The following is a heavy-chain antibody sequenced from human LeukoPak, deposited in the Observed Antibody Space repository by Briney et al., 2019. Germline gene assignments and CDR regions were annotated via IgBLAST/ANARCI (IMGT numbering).Heavy chain of an antibody. CDR1: GASISSGGYS. CDR3: ARAGYSYGYYFDY. CDR2: IYHSGNT. Sequence: ASETLSLTCTVTGASISSGGYSWNWFRQHPGKGLEWIGYIYHSGNTFYNPSLKSRVSIAVDTSRNQFSLKLTSVTAADTAVYYCARAGYSYGYYFDYWGQGTLVTVSS. D-gene: IGHD5-18*01. V-gene: IGHV4-31*03. J-gene: IGHJ4*02.